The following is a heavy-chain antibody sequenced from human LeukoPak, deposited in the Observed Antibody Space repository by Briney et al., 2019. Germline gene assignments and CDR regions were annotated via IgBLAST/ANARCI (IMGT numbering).Heavy chain of an antibody. Sequence: GESLKISCKGSGYSFTSYWIGWVRQMPGKGLEWMGIIYPGDSDTRYSPSFQGQVTISADKSISTAYLQWSSLKASDTAMYYCARQKTRQGYYYGMDVWGQGTTVTVSS. V-gene: IGHV5-51*01. CDR3: ARQKTRQGYYYGMDV. CDR2: IYPGDSDT. J-gene: IGHJ6*02. D-gene: IGHD4-11*01. CDR1: GYSFTSYW.